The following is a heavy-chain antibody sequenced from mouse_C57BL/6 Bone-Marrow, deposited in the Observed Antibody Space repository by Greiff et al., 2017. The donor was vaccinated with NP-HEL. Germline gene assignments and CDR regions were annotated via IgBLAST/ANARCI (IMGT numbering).Heavy chain of an antibody. D-gene: IGHD1-1*01. V-gene: IGHV1-55*01. Sequence: QVQLQQPGAELVKPGASVKMSCKASGYTFTSYWITWVKQRPGQGLEWIGDIYPGSGSTNYNEKFKSTATLTVDTSSSTAYMQLSSLTSEDSAVYYCARWDGNYAMDYWGQGTSVTVSS. CDR3: ARWDGNYAMDY. CDR2: IYPGSGST. J-gene: IGHJ4*01. CDR1: GYTFTSYW.